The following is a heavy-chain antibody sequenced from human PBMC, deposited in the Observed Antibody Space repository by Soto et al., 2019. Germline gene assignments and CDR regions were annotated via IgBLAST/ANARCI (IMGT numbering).Heavy chain of an antibody. D-gene: IGHD3-3*01. CDR3: AKDIRFLEWFLYGMDV. J-gene: IGHJ6*02. CDR1: GFTFSSYA. CDR2: ISGSGGST. Sequence: QPGGSLRLSCAASGFTFSSYAMSWVRQAPGKGLEWVSAISGSGGSTYYADSVKGRFTISRDNSKNTLYLQMNSLRAEDTAVYYCAKDIRFLEWFLYGMDVWGQGTTVTVSS. V-gene: IGHV3-23*01.